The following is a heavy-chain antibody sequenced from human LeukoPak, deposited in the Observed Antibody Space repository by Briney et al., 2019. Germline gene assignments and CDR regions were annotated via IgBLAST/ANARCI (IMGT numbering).Heavy chain of an antibody. J-gene: IGHJ4*02. CDR2: INPSGGST. CDR3: ARDPLNCGGDCYHFDY. CDR1: GYTFTSYY. V-gene: IGHV1-46*01. D-gene: IGHD2-21*02. Sequence: ASVKVSCKASGYTFTSYYMHWVRQAPGQGLEWMGIINPSGGSTRYAQKFQGRVTMTRDTSTSTVYMELSSRRSEDTAVYYCARDPLNCGGDCYHFDYWGQGTLVTVSS.